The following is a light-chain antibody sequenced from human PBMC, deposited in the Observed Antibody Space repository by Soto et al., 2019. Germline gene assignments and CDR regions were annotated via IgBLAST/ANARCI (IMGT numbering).Light chain of an antibody. CDR1: QSVSSN. CDR2: GAS. V-gene: IGKV3-15*01. CDR3: QQYNNWPPVT. J-gene: IGKJ4*01. Sequence: EIVMTQSPATLSVSPGERATLSCRASQSVSSNLAWYQQKPGQAPRLLIYGASTRATGIPARFSGSGSGTEFTLTISSLHSEDFAVYYCQQYNNWPPVTVGGGTKVEIK.